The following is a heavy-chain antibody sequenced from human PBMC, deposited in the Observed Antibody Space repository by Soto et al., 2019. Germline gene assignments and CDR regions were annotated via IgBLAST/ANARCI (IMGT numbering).Heavy chain of an antibody. CDR2: IYYSGST. Sequence: SETLSLTCAVSGYSISSGYYWSWIRQPPGKGLEWIGYIYYSGSTNYNPSLKSRVTISVDTSKNQFSLKLSSVTAADTAVYYCARGVDTAMVPFDYWGQGTLVTVSS. V-gene: IGHV4-61*01. CDR1: GYSISSGYY. J-gene: IGHJ4*02. CDR3: ARGVDTAMVPFDY. D-gene: IGHD5-18*01.